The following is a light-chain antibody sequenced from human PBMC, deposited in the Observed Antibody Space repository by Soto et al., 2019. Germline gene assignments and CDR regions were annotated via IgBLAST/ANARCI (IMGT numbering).Light chain of an antibody. CDR3: GTWDDSLSGWL. CDR1: SSDIGSNA. V-gene: IGLV1-44*01. CDR2: RHN. J-gene: IGLJ2*01. Sequence: QLVLTQPPSASGTPGQRVTISCSGGSSDIGSNAVNWFQQLPGSAPKLLIYRHNQRASGVPDRFSASKSGTSASLAISGLQSGDEGDYYCGTWDDSLSGWLFGGGTKLTVL.